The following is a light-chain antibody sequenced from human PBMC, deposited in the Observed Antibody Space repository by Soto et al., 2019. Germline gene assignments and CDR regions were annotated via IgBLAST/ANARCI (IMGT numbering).Light chain of an antibody. CDR2: EVS. CDR3: LSYADTAYV. CDR1: SSDVGGYNY. Sequence: QSVLTQPPSASGSPGQSVTISCAGTSSDVGGYNYVSWYQQYPGTVPKLMIYEVSERPSGVPDRFSGSKSGNKAFLTVSGLQAEDEADYYCLSYADTAYVFGTGTRSPS. V-gene: IGLV2-8*01. J-gene: IGLJ1*01.